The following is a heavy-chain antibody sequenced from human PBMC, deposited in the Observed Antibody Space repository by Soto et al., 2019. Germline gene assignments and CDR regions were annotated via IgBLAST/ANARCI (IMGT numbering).Heavy chain of an antibody. CDR3: AKDWYCSGGSCYSGAFDI. J-gene: IGHJ3*02. CDR1: GFTFSSYA. Sequence: GGSLRLSCAASGFTFSSYAMSWVRQAPGKGLEWVSAISGSGGSTYYADSVKGRFTISRDNSKNTLYLQMNSLRAEDTAVYYCAKDWYCSGGSCYSGAFDIWGQGTMVTVSS. CDR2: ISGSGGST. V-gene: IGHV3-23*01. D-gene: IGHD2-15*01.